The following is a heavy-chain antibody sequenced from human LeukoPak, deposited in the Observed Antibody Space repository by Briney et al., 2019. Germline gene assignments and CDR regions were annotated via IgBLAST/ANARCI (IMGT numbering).Heavy chain of an antibody. D-gene: IGHD6-13*01. J-gene: IGHJ4*02. V-gene: IGHV4-39*01. CDR1: GGSISGGKDF. CDR3: ARRGITYSSSFFDS. CDR2: IYYSGST. Sequence: SETLSLTCTVSGGSISGGKDFWAWIRQPPGKGLEWIGSIYYSGSTYYNPSLKSRATISVDTSKSEFSLNLHSVTAADTAVHFCARRGITYSSSFFDSWGQGTLVTVSS.